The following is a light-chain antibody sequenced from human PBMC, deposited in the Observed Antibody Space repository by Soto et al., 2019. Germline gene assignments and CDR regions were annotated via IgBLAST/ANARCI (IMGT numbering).Light chain of an antibody. CDR2: GAS. V-gene: IGKV3-20*01. CDR3: QHYGSSPPWT. CDR1: QTVGSSY. Sequence: DIVLTQSPATLSLSPGDRATLSCRASQTVGSSYLAWYQQKPGQAPRLFIYGASSRATGVPDRFSGSGSGTDFTLTISRLEREDFVVYYCQHYGSSPPWTFGQGTKVEFK. J-gene: IGKJ1*01.